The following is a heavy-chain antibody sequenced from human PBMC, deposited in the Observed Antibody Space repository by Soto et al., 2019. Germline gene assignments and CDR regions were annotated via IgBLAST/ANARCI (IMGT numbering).Heavy chain of an antibody. J-gene: IGHJ4*01. V-gene: IGHV3-23*01. Sequence: PGGSLRLSCAASGFTFSSYAMSRVRQAPGKGLEWVSAISGSGGSTYYADSVKGRFTISRDNSKNTLYLQMNSLRAEDTAVYYCATHSLAYCGGDCYLFDYWGHGTLVTVSS. CDR1: GFTFSSYA. D-gene: IGHD2-21*02. CDR3: ATHSLAYCGGDCYLFDY. CDR2: ISGSGGST.